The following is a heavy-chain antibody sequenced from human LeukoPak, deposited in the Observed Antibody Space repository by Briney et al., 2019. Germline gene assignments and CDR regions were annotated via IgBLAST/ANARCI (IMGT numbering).Heavy chain of an antibody. V-gene: IGHV4-59*01. Sequence: SETLSLTCTVSGGSISSYYWSWIRQPPGKGLEWIGYIYDTGTKYNPSLKSRVTISVDTSKNQFSLKLSSVTAADTAVYYCARQWLDLNWFDPWGQGTLVTVSS. J-gene: IGHJ5*02. CDR3: ARQWLDLNWFDP. CDR1: GGSISSYY. CDR2: IYDTGT. D-gene: IGHD6-19*01.